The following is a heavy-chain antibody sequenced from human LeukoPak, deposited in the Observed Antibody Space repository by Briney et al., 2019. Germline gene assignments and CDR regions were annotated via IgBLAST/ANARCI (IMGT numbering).Heavy chain of an antibody. Sequence: PGGSLRLSCAASGFTVSSNYMSWVRQAPGKGLEWVSVIYSGGSTYYADSVKGRFTISRDNSKNTLYLQMNSLRAEDTAVYYCARMGSIAAAGIPFDHWSQGTLVTVSS. V-gene: IGHV3-53*01. CDR2: IYSGGST. CDR1: GFTVSSNY. D-gene: IGHD6-13*01. J-gene: IGHJ4*02. CDR3: ARMGSIAAAGIPFDH.